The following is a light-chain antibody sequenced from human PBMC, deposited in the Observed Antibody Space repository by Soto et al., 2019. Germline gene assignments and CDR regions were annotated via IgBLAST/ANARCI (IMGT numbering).Light chain of an antibody. V-gene: IGKV1-39*01. Sequence: DIQMTQSPSSLSASVGDRVTITCRASQSISSYLNWYQQKPGKAPKLLIYAASSLQSGVTSRFSGSGSGTDFTLTISSQQPEDYATYYCQQSYSTPRITFGQGTRLEIK. J-gene: IGKJ5*01. CDR2: AAS. CDR1: QSISSY. CDR3: QQSYSTPRIT.